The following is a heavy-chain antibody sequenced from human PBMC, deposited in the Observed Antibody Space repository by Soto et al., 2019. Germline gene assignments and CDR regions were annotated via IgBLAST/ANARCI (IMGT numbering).Heavy chain of an antibody. J-gene: IGHJ3*02. D-gene: IGHD3-22*01. Sequence: ASVKVSCKASGYTFTSYGISLVRQAPRQGLEWMGWISAYNGNTNYAQKLQGRVTMTTDTSTSTAYMELRSLRSDDTAVYYCARVINYYDSSGYFVVSSLAFAFDIWGQGTMVTVSS. CDR3: ARVINYYDSSGYFVVSSLAFAFDI. CDR2: ISAYNGNT. CDR1: GYTFTSYG. V-gene: IGHV1-18*01.